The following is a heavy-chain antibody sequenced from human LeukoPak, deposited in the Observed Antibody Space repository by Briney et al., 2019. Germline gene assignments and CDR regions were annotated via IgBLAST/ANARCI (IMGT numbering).Heavy chain of an antibody. D-gene: IGHD3-3*01. CDR1: GGSVSSGSYY. J-gene: IGHJ6*02. CDR2: IYYSGST. CDR3: ARGTIFGPVYYYYGMDV. V-gene: IGHV4-61*01. Sequence: SETLSLTCTVSGGSVSSGSYYWSWIRQPPGKGLEWIGYIYYSGSTNYNPSLKSRVTISVDTSKNQFSLKLSSVTAADTAVYYCARGTIFGPVYYYYGMDVWGQGTTVTVS.